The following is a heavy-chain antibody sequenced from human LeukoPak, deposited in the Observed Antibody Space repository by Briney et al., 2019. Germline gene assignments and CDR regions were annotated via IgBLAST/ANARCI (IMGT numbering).Heavy chain of an antibody. V-gene: IGHV3-73*01. Sequence: GGSLRLSCAASGFTFSGSAMHWVRQASGKGLEWVGRIRSKANSYATAYAASVKGRFTISRDDSKNTAYLRMNSLKTEDTAVYYCTRPLISHCGDYVNYWGQGTLVTVSS. D-gene: IGHD4-17*01. CDR3: TRPLISHCGDYVNY. J-gene: IGHJ4*02. CDR1: GFTFSGSA. CDR2: IRSKANSYAT.